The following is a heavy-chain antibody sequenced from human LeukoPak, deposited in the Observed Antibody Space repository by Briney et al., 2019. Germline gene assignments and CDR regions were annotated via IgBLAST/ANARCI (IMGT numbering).Heavy chain of an antibody. CDR2: IYYSGST. CDR1: GGSISSSSYY. J-gene: IGHJ4*02. D-gene: IGHD2-8*02. Sequence: PSETLSLTCTVSGGSISSSSYYWGWIRQPPGKGLEWIGSIYYSGSTYYNPSLKSRVTISVDTSKNQFSLKLSSVTAADTAVYYCARGVTTGTFDYWGQGTLVTVSS. CDR3: ARGVTTGTFDY. V-gene: IGHV4-39*07.